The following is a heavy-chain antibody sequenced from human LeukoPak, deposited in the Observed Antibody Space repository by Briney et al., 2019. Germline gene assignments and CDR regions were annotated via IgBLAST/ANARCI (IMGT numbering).Heavy chain of an antibody. CDR2: INPKSGGA. V-gene: IGHV1-2*06. D-gene: IGHD1-14*01. J-gene: IGHJ4*02. CDR3: ARYKYHFDC. Sequence: ASVKVSCKASGYTFTGYYIHWVRQAPGQGLEWMGRINPKSGGANYGQTFQGRVIMTRDTSTSTAYMELSRVTSDDTAVYYCARYKYHFDCWGQGTLVTVSS. CDR1: GYTFTGYY.